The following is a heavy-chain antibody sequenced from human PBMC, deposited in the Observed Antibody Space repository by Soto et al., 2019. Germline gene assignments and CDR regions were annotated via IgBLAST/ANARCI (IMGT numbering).Heavy chain of an antibody. CDR3: ARGQGYSYGLDY. D-gene: IGHD5-18*01. CDR2: INHSGST. J-gene: IGHJ4*02. V-gene: IGHV4-34*01. CDR1: GGSFSCYY. Sequence: PSETLSLTCAVYGGSFSCYYWSWIRQPPGKGLEWIGEINHSGSTNYNPSLKSRVTISVDTSKNQFSLKLSSVTAADTAVYYCARGQGYSYGLDYWGQGTLVTVSS.